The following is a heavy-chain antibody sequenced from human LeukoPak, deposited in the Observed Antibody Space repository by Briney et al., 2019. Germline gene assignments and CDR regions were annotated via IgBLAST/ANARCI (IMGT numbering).Heavy chain of an antibody. V-gene: IGHV1-18*01. CDR1: GYTFTTYG. CDR2: INPNSGNT. Sequence: ASVKVSCKASGYTFTTYGIRWVRQAPGQGLEWMGWINPNSGNTNYAQELQGRVTMTTDTSTSTVYMDLRSLRSEDTAAYYCARGVVEVDGFHYWGQGTLVTVSS. J-gene: IGHJ4*02. D-gene: IGHD2-15*01. CDR3: ARGVVEVDGFHY.